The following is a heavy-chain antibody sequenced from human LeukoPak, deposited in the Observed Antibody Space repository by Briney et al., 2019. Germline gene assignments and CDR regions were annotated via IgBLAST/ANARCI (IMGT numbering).Heavy chain of an antibody. CDR3: AAAYQLLPPGNWFDP. CDR2: IVVGSGNT. V-gene: IGHV1-58*01. J-gene: IGHJ5*02. Sequence: ASVKVSCKASGFTFTSSAVQWVRQARGQRLEWIGWIVVGSGNTNYAQKFQERVTITRDMSTSTAYMELSSLRSEDTAVYYCAAAYQLLPPGNWFDPWGQGTLATVSS. CDR1: GFTFTSSA. D-gene: IGHD2-2*01.